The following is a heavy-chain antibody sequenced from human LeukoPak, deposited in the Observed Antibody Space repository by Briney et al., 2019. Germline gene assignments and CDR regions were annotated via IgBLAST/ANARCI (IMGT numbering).Heavy chain of an antibody. V-gene: IGHV3-7*01. D-gene: IGHD3-3*01. CDR3: ARDTPYYDFWSGYYTGSVPGDV. J-gene: IGHJ6*04. CDR1: GFTFSSYW. Sequence: GGSLRLSCAASGFTFSSYWMSWVRQAQGKGLEGVANIKQDGSEKYYVDSVKGRFTISRDKAKNSLYLQMNRLRAEDTAVYYCARDTPYYDFWSGYYTGSVPGDVWGKGTTVTVSS. CDR2: IKQDGSEK.